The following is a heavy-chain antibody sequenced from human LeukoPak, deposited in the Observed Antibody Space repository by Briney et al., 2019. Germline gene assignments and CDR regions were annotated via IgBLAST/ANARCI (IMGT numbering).Heavy chain of an antibody. J-gene: IGHJ4*02. V-gene: IGHV3-23*01. CDR3: AKDQGRYSSSANYFDY. CDR1: GFTFTTYG. Sequence: GGSLRLSCAASGFTFTTYGMRWVRQAPGKGLEWVSVISASGVTTYYADSVKGRFTISRDNSKNTLYLQMNSLRAEDTALYYCAKDQGRYSSSANYFDYWGQGTLVTVSS. D-gene: IGHD6-6*01. CDR2: ISASGVTT.